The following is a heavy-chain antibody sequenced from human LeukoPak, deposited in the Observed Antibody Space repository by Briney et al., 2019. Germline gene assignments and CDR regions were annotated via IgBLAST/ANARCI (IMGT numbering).Heavy chain of an antibody. CDR3: AKDDFWSGYYQNFDY. V-gene: IGHV3-30*18. D-gene: IGHD3-3*01. CDR1: GFTFSSYG. CDR2: ISYDGSNK. J-gene: IGHJ4*02. Sequence: GGSLRLSCAASGFTFSSYGMHWVRQAPGKGLEWVAVISYDGSNKYYADSVKGRFTISRDNSKNTLYLQMNSLRAEETAVYYCAKDDFWSGYYQNFDYWGQGTLVTVSS.